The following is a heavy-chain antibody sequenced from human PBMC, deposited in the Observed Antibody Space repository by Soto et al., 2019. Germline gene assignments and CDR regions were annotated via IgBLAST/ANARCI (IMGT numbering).Heavy chain of an antibody. CDR1: GGTFSSYT. CDR3: ARGVAYESHFDY. J-gene: IGHJ4*02. Sequence: VKVSCKASGGTFSSYTISWVRQAPGQGLEWMGRIIPILGSTTYAQNFQGGVTMTRDTSTSTVYMELSSLTSEDTAVYYCARGVAYESHFDYWGQGALVTVSS. CDR2: IIPILGST. D-gene: IGHD5-12*01. V-gene: IGHV1-69*08.